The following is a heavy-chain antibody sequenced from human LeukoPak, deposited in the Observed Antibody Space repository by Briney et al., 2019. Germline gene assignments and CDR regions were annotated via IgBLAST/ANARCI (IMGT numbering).Heavy chain of an antibody. CDR3: AKDRDYYLVGFFDY. J-gene: IGHJ4*02. Sequence: GGSLRLSCAASGFTFSSYAMSWVRQAPGKGLEWVSAISGSGVTTYYADSVEGRFTISRDNSKNTLYLQMNSLRAEDTALYYCAKDRDYYLVGFFDYWGQGTLVTVSS. CDR1: GFTFSSYA. D-gene: IGHD3-10*01. V-gene: IGHV3-23*01. CDR2: ISGSGVTT.